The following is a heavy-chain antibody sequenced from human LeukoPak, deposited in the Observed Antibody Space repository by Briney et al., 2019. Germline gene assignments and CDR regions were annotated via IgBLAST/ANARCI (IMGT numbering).Heavy chain of an antibody. CDR2: IKQDGSEK. CDR3: ARRRYDSSGFRLPFDY. CDR1: GFTFSSYW. V-gene: IGHV3-7*01. J-gene: IGHJ4*02. D-gene: IGHD3-22*01. Sequence: GGSLRLSCAASGFTFSSYWMSWVRQAPGKGLEWVANIKQDGSEKYYVDSVKGRFTISRDNAENSVSLQMNSLRAEDTAVYYCARRRYDSSGFRLPFDYWGQGTLVTVSS.